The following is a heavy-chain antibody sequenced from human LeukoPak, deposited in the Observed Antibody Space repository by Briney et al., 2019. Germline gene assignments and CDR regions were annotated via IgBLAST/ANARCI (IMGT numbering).Heavy chain of an antibody. CDR3: ARDRTGEFDY. D-gene: IGHD1-1*01. Sequence: GGSLRLSCAASGFTFTSYEMNWVRQAPGKGLEWVSYISSSSSHTNYADSVKGRFTISRDNAKNSLYLQMNSLRAEDTAVYYCARDRTGEFDYWGQGTLVTVSS. V-gene: IGHV3-48*03. J-gene: IGHJ4*02. CDR1: GFTFTSYE. CDR2: ISSSSSHT.